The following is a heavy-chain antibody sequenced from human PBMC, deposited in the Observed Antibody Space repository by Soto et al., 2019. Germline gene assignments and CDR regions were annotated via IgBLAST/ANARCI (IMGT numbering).Heavy chain of an antibody. Sequence: EVQLLESGGGLVQPGGSLRLSCAASGFTFSSYAMSWVRQAPGKGLEWVSAISGSGGSTYYADSVKGRFTISRDNSRNTLYLQMNSLRAEDTAVYYCAKDGEGYYYGSGRTMGLFDYWGQGTLVTVSS. V-gene: IGHV3-23*01. CDR2: ISGSGGST. CDR3: AKDGEGYYYGSGRTMGLFDY. D-gene: IGHD3-10*01. J-gene: IGHJ4*02. CDR1: GFTFSSYA.